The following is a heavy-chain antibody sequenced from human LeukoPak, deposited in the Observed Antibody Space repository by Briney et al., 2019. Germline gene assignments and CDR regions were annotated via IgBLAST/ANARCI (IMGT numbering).Heavy chain of an antibody. CDR2: INNSGST. V-gene: IGHV4-34*01. Sequence: SEALSLTCVVYGGSFSAYYWSWIRQPPGKGLEWIGEINNSGSTNYNPSLKSRVTISVDTSKNQFSLKLSSVTAADTAVYYCAKSRGYNYGSWDKYFDYWGQGTLVTVSS. CDR1: GGSFSAYY. J-gene: IGHJ4*02. D-gene: IGHD5-18*01. CDR3: AKSRGYNYGSWDKYFDY.